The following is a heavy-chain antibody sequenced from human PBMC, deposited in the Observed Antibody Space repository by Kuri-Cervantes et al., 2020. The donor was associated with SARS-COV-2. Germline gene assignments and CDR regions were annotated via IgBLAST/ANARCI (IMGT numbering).Heavy chain of an antibody. J-gene: IGHJ4*02. Sequence: LSLTCAASGFTFSSYSMNWVRQAPGKGLEWVSSISSSSSYIYYADSVKGRFTISRDNAKNSLYLQMNSLRAEDTAVYYCARDLSYPEPGGIDYWGQGTLVTVSS. V-gene: IGHV3-21*01. D-gene: IGHD1-14*01. CDR3: ARDLSYPEPGGIDY. CDR1: GFTFSSYS. CDR2: ISSSSSYI.